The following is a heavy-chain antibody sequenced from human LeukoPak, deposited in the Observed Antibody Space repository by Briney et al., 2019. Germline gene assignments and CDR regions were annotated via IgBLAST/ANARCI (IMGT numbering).Heavy chain of an antibody. CDR1: GFTFSSYD. CDR3: AKRGPGGSGYYAMDV. V-gene: IGHV3-23*01. J-gene: IGHJ6*02. Sequence: GGSLRLSCAASGFTFSSYDMSWVRQAPGQGLEYVSLISGSGGRTFYGDSVKGRFTISRDNSKNTLYLQTGSLRAEDTAIYYCAKRGPGGSGYYAMDVWGQGTMVTVSS. D-gene: IGHD2-15*01. CDR2: ISGSGGRT.